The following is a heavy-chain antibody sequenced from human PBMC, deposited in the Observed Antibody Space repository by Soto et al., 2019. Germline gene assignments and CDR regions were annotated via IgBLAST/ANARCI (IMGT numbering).Heavy chain of an antibody. D-gene: IGHD1-1*01. V-gene: IGHV4-34*01. Sequence: SETLSLTCAVYGGSFSGYYWSWIRQPPGKGLEWIGEINHSGSTNYILSLKSRVTISIDTSKNQFSLKLRSVTAADTAVYYCARGTGWNASSATFDFWGQGTLVTVSP. CDR1: GGSFSGYY. CDR3: ARGTGWNASSATFDF. J-gene: IGHJ4*02. CDR2: INHSGST.